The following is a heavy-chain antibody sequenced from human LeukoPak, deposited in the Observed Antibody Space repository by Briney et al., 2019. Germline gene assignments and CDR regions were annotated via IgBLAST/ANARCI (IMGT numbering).Heavy chain of an antibody. J-gene: IGHJ3*02. D-gene: IGHD5-24*01. V-gene: IGHV3-74*01. Sequence: GGSLRLSCAVSGFTFDDYAMHWVRQAPGKGLVWVSRIDNDGGGTIYADSVRGRFTISRDNAKNTLYLQMNSLGAEDTAVYYCARGGYNHAFDIWGQGTVVTVSS. CDR2: IDNDGGGT. CDR1: GFTFDDYA. CDR3: ARGGYNHAFDI.